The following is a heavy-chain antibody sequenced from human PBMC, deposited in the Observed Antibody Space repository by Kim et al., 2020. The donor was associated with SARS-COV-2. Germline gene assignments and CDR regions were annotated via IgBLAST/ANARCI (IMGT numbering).Heavy chain of an antibody. V-gene: IGHV1-8*01. CDR1: GYTFTSYD. J-gene: IGHJ6*03. D-gene: IGHD6-6*01. CDR3: ARVRSARRLLDYYYMDV. CDR2: MNPNSGNT. Sequence: ASVKVSCKASGYTFTSYDINWVRQATGQGLEWMGWMNPNSGNTGYAQKVQGRVTMTRNTSISTSYMELSSLGSEDTAVYYCARVRSARRLLDYYYMDVWGKGTTVTVSS.